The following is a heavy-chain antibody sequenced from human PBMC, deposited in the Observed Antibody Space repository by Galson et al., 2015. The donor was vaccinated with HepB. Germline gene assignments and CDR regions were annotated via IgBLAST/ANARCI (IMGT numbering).Heavy chain of an antibody. CDR2: IRSKANSYAT. J-gene: IGHJ6*03. D-gene: IGHD3/OR15-3a*01. V-gene: IGHV3-73*01. CDR3: TRAWTTPLRYYYYMDV. CDR1: GFTFSGSA. Sequence: SLRLSCAASGFTFSGSAMHWVRQASGKGLEWVGRIRSKANSYATAYAASVKGRFTISRDDSKNTAYLQMNSLKTEDTAVYYCTRAWTTPLRYYYYMDVWGKGTTVTVSS.